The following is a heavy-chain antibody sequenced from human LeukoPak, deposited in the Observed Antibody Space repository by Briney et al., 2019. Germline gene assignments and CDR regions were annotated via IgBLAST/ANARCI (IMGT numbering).Heavy chain of an antibody. CDR1: GFTFSSYG. J-gene: IGHJ4*02. CDR2: ISGSSGGT. D-gene: IGHD7-27*01. CDR3: VKGRLTGDH. V-gene: IGHV3-23*01. Sequence: PGGSLRLSCAASGFTFSSYGMTWVRQAPGKGLEWVSGISGSSGGTYYPDSVKGRFTISRDNSKNTLYLQMNSLRAEDMAVYYCVKGRLTGDHWGQGTLVTVSS.